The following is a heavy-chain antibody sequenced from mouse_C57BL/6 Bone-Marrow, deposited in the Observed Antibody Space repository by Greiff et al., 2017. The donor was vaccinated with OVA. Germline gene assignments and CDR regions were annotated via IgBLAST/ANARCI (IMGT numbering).Heavy chain of an antibody. CDR1: GFSLTSSG. CDR3: ARCYYGSSPHWYFDV. Sequence: VQLQESGPGLVQPSQSLSITCTVSGFSLTSSGVHWVRQSPGKGLEWLGVIWSGGSTDYNAAFISRLSISKDNSKSQVFFKMNSLQADDTAIYYCARCYYGSSPHWYFDVWGTGTTVTVSS. CDR2: IWSGGST. J-gene: IGHJ1*03. V-gene: IGHV2-2*01. D-gene: IGHD1-1*01.